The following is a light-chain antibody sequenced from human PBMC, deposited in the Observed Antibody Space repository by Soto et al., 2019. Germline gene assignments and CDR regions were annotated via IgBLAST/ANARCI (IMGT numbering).Light chain of an antibody. J-gene: IGKJ1*01. CDR1: QSVDSRY. CDR2: GAS. CDR3: QHYGGSSWT. V-gene: IGKV3-20*01. Sequence: DIVLPQSPGTLSLSSGERATLSCRASQSVDSRYLAWFQQRPGQAPWLLIFGASNRATGIPDRFSGSGSGTDFTLTISRLEPEDFAVYYCQHYGGSSWTFGQGTKVDIK.